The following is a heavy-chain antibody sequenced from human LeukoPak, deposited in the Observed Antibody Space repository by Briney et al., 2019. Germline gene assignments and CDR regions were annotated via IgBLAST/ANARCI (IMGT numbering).Heavy chain of an antibody. J-gene: IGHJ4*02. Sequence: SVKVSCKASGGTFSSYAISWVRQAPGQGLEWMGRIIPIFGTANYAQKFQGRVTITTDESTSTAYMELSSLRSEDTAVYYCAREQHTYYYDSSGYYGFDYWGQGTLVTVSS. CDR2: IIPIFGTA. D-gene: IGHD3-22*01. CDR1: GGTFSSYA. V-gene: IGHV1-69*05. CDR3: AREQHTYYYDSSGYYGFDY.